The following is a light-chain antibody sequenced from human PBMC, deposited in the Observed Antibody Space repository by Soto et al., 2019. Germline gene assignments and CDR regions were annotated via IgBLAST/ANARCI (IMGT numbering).Light chain of an antibody. CDR1: SCNIGAGYD. Sequence: QSVLTQPPSVSGAPGQRVTISCTGSSCNIGAGYDVHWYQQLPGTAPKLLIYGSSNRPSGVPDRFSGSKSGTSASLAITGLQAEDEADYYCQSYDSRLSGYVFGTGTKLTVL. V-gene: IGLV1-40*01. CDR3: QSYDSRLSGYV. CDR2: GSS. J-gene: IGLJ1*01.